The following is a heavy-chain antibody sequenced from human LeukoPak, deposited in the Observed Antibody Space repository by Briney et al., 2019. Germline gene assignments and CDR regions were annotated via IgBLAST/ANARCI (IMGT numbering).Heavy chain of an antibody. V-gene: IGHV3-48*03. CDR2: ISSSGSTI. J-gene: IGHJ4*02. D-gene: IGHD3-10*01. CDR3: ARDQGGITMVRGVIIKGGYFDY. CDR1: GFTFSSYE. Sequence: GWSLRLSCAASGFTFSSYEMNWVRQAPGKGLEWVSYISSSGSTIYYADSVKGRFTNSKDNAKNSLYLQMNSLRAEDTAVYYCARDQGGITMVRGVIIKGGYFDYWGQGTLVTVSS.